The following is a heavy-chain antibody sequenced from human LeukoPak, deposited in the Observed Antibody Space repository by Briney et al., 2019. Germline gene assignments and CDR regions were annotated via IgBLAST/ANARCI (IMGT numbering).Heavy chain of an antibody. CDR2: IIPIFGTA. CDR1: GGTFSSYA. J-gene: IGHJ5*02. CDR3: ARDPTTVTTDWFDP. D-gene: IGHD4-17*01. V-gene: IGHV1-69*05. Sequence: ASVKVSCKASGGTFSSYAISWVRQAPGQGLEWMGGIIPIFGTANYAQKFQGRVTMTRDTSISTAYMELSRLRSDDTAVYYCARDPTTVTTDWFDPWGQGTLVTVSS.